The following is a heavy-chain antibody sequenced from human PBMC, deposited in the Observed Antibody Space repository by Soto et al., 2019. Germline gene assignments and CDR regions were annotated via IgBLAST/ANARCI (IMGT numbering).Heavy chain of an antibody. CDR1: GFIFSDHY. D-gene: IGHD2-15*01. CDR3: VSPEVAGTLRVRYCDF. J-gene: IGHJ2*01. CDR2: AKIRAHGYDK. V-gene: IGHV3-72*01. Sequence: EVQLVESGGGLVQPGGSLRLSCAASGFIFSDHYMDWVRQAPGKGLEWVGRAKIRAHGYDKQYAASVKGRFTVSRDDSDSSFYLEMISLKTEVTAVYYCVSPEVAGTLRVRYCDFWGRGTLVTVSS.